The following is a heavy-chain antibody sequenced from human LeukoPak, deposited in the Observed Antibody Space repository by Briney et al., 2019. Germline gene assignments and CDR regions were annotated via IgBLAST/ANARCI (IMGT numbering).Heavy chain of an antibody. CDR2: ISYDGSRK. J-gene: IGHJ4*02. Sequence: PGRSLRLSCAASGFTFSSYGIHWVRQAPGKGLEWVAVISYDGSRKYYADSVKGRFTISRDNSKNTLYLQINSLRAEDTAVYYCAKPYYYDRSGSGVNHFDYWGQGTLVTVSS. D-gene: IGHD3-22*01. CDR3: AKPYYYDRSGSGVNHFDY. CDR1: GFTFSSYG. V-gene: IGHV3-30*18.